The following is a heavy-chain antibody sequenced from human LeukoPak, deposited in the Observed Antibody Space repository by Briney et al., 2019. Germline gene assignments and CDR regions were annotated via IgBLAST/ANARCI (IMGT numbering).Heavy chain of an antibody. CDR2: IKQDGSEK. CDR3: AREVPPYY. Sequence: GGSLRLSCVASGFTFSDYYMSWVRQPPGKGLEWVANIKQDGSEKYYVDSVKGRFTISGDNAKNSLFLQMNSLRAEDTAVYYCAREVPPYYWGQGTLVTVSS. V-gene: IGHV3-7*01. J-gene: IGHJ4*02. D-gene: IGHD1-1*01. CDR1: GFTFSDYY.